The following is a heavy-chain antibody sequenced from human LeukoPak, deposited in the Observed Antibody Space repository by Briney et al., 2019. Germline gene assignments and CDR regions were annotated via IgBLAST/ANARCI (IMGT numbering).Heavy chain of an antibody. CDR2: IIPIFGTA. D-gene: IGHD3-3*01. CDR1: GGTFSSYA. CDR3: ARGGRGVVIDGYYYMDV. J-gene: IGHJ6*03. Sequence: GASVKASCKASGGTFSSYAISWVRQAPGQGLEWMGGIIPIFGTANYAQKFQGRVTITADESTSTAYMELSSLRSEDTAVYYCARGGRGVVIDGYYYMDVWGKGTTVTVSS. V-gene: IGHV1-69*13.